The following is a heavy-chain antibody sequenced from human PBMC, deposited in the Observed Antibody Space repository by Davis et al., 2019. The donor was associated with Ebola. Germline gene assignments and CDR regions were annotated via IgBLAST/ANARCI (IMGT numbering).Heavy chain of an antibody. J-gene: IGHJ6*04. Sequence: ASVKVSCKASGYTFTGYYMHWVRQAPGQGLEWMGRINPNSGGTNYAQKFQGRVTITADESTSTAYMELSSLRSEDTAVYYCAREGVVVPPLYYYYGMDVWGKGTTVTVSS. D-gene: IGHD2-2*01. CDR3: AREGVVVPPLYYYYGMDV. CDR1: GYTFTGYY. CDR2: INPNSGGT. V-gene: IGHV1-2*06.